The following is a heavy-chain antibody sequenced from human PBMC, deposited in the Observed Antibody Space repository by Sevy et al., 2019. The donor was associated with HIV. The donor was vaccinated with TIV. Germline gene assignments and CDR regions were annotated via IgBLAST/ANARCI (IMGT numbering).Heavy chain of an antibody. D-gene: IGHD6-13*01. Sequence: GGSLRLSCAASGFTLSNFGMNWVRQAPGKGLQWVSTIGGRGGSTYYADSVKGRFTVSRDISKNKLHLQMNSLRGDDTAVYYCAKDRSRYPPATGTFDFWGRGTLVTVSS. CDR1: GFTLSNFG. V-gene: IGHV3-23*01. J-gene: IGHJ4*02. CDR3: AKDRSRYPPATGTFDF. CDR2: IGGRGGST.